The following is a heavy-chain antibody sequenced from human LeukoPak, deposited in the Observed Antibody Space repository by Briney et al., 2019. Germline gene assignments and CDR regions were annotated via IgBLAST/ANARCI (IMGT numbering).Heavy chain of an antibody. CDR3: ARVQSAYCSSTSCYGGYFDY. J-gene: IGHJ4*02. V-gene: IGHV1-3*01. CDR2: INAGKGNT. CDR1: GYTLTSYA. D-gene: IGHD2-2*01. Sequence: ASLKVSCKACGYTLTSYAMHWVRQAPRQRLDWMGWINAGKGNTKYSQKFQGRVTITRDTSASTVYMELSSLRSEDTAVYYCARVQSAYCSSTSCYGGYFDYWGQGTLVTVSS.